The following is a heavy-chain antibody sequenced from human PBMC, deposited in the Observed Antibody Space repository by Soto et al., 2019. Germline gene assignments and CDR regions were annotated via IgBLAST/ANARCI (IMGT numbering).Heavy chain of an antibody. D-gene: IGHD3-22*01. Sequence: GGSLRLSCAASGFTLSRYNMNWVRQAPGKGLEWVSYISSSSSTINYADSVKGRFTISRDNAKNSLYLQMNSLRAEDTAVYYCAREYYYDNSGYDYWGQGALVSVSS. V-gene: IGHV3-48*01. CDR2: ISSSSSTI. J-gene: IGHJ4*02. CDR3: AREYYYDNSGYDY. CDR1: GFTLSRYN.